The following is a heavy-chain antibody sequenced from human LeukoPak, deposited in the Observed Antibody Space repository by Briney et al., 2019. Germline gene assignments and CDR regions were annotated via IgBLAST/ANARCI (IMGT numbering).Heavy chain of an antibody. J-gene: IGHJ4*02. Sequence: GGSLRLSCAASGFSFSAAWMTWVRQAPGKGLEWVATIKNDGSDKYYVDSVKGRFTLSRDNAKNSVYLQMNSLRVEDTAVYYCVNLGYSVGGQGTLVTVSS. CDR2: IKNDGSDK. V-gene: IGHV3-7*01. CDR3: VNLGYSV. D-gene: IGHD5/OR15-5a*01. CDR1: GFSFSAAW.